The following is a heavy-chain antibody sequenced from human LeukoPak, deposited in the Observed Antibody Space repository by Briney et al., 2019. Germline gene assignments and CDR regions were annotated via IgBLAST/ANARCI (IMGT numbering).Heavy chain of an antibody. CDR2: IRYSGSA. Sequence: SETLSLTCTVSGASISNSFYFWGWVRQPPGTGLEWIGHIRYSGSAYHNPSLKSRVTISVDTSKKQFSLKLSSVTAADTAMYYCARDSGDYVWVGWGRGTLVTVSS. CDR1: GASISNSFYF. D-gene: IGHD3-16*01. V-gene: IGHV4-39*07. J-gene: IGHJ4*02. CDR3: ARDSGDYVWVG.